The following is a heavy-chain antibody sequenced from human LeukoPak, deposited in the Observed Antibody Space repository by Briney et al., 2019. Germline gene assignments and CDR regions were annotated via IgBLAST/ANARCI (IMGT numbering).Heavy chain of an antibody. V-gene: IGHV4-59*08. J-gene: IGHJ4*02. CDR1: GGSISSYY. D-gene: IGHD3-10*01. CDR3: ARTYYYGSGSYLAFDY. CDR2: IYYSGST. Sequence: SETLSLTYTVSGGSISSYYWSWIRQPPGKGLEWIGYIYYSGSTNYNPSLKSRVTISVDTSKNQFSLKLSSVTAADTAVYYCARTYYYGSGSYLAFDYWGQGTLVTVSS.